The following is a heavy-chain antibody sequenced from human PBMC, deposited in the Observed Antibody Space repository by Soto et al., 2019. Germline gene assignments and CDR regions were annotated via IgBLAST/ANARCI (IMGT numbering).Heavy chain of an antibody. J-gene: IGHJ5*02. V-gene: IGHV4-4*07. Sequence: PSETLSLTCTVSGGSISSYYWSWIRQPAGKGLEWIGRIYTSGSTNYNPSLKSRVTMSVDTSKNQFSLKLSSVTAADTAVYYCARLESVPRIRSYCSGGSCYSDPEYNWFDPWGQGTLVTVSS. CDR1: GGSISSYY. D-gene: IGHD2-15*01. CDR2: IYTSGST. CDR3: ARLESVPRIRSYCSGGSCYSDPEYNWFDP.